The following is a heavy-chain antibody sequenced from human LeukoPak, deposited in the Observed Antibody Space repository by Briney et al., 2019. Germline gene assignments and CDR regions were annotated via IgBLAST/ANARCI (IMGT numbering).Heavy chain of an antibody. D-gene: IGHD1-26*01. V-gene: IGHV1-2*06. Sequence: GASVKVSCKASGYTFTGFYMHWVRQAPGQGPEWMGRINPKSDDSNYAQKFQGRVTLTRDTSISTAYMELSRLRSDDTAVYYCAREGGATRGDAFDIWGQGTMVTVSS. CDR2: INPKSDDS. CDR1: GYTFTGFY. CDR3: AREGGATRGDAFDI. J-gene: IGHJ3*02.